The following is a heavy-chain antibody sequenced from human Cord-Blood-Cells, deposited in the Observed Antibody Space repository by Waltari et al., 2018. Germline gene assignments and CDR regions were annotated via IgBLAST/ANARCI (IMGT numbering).Heavy chain of an antibody. CDR3: ARGALDYYFDY. CDR2: IIPSFGTA. Sequence: QLQLVQSGAEVKKPGSSVKLLCKASGGTFSSYATRRARQAPGQGLEWMGGIIPSFGTANYAQKFQGRVTITADESTSTAYMELSSLRSEDTAVYYCARGALDYYFDYWGQGTLVTVSS. J-gene: IGHJ4*02. V-gene: IGHV1-69*01. CDR1: GGTFSSYA.